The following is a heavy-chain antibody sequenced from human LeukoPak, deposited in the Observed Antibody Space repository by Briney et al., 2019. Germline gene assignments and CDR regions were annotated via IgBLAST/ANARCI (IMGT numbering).Heavy chain of an antibody. V-gene: IGHV1-46*01. Sequence: ASVKVSCKASGHTFTSYYMHWVRQAPGQGLEWMGIINPSGGSTSYAQKFQGRVTMTRDTSTSTVYMELSSLRSEDTAVYYCARVGYYGSGRKNWFDPWGQGTLVTVSS. CDR3: ARVGYYGSGRKNWFDP. D-gene: IGHD3-10*01. CDR2: INPSGGST. J-gene: IGHJ5*02. CDR1: GHTFTSYY.